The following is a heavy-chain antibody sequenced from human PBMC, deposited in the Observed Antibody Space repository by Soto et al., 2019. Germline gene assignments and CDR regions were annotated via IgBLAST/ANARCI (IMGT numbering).Heavy chain of an antibody. CDR1: GGSLNDYY. CDR2: TFHSGTT. Sequence: SETLSLTCTVSGGSLNDYYWRWIRQATGEGLEWIGYTFHSGTTNYNPSLRSRTTISVDKSRNQFSLKLDSVTAADTAVYYCARGAQENDPRNFDYWGQGTLVTVSS. CDR3: ARGAQENDPRNFDY. V-gene: IGHV4-59*01. J-gene: IGHJ4*02. D-gene: IGHD1-1*01.